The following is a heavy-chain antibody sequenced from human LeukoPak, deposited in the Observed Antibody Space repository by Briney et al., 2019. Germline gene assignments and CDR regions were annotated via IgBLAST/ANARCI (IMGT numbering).Heavy chain of an antibody. CDR3: ARGKNNIVALDY. D-gene: IGHD5-12*01. J-gene: IGHJ4*02. CDR2: IYHSGST. V-gene: IGHV4-30-2*01. CDR1: GGSISSGGYS. Sequence: SQTLSLTCAVSGGSISSGGYSWSWIRQPPGKGLEWIGYIYHSGSTYYNPSLKSRVTISVDRSKNQFFLKLSSVTAADTAVYYCARGKNNIVALDYWGQGTLVTVSS.